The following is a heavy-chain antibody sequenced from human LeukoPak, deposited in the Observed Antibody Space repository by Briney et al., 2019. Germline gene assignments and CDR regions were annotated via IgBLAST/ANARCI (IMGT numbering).Heavy chain of an antibody. V-gene: IGHV4-39*01. CDR3: ARHGAYGSGSYGPYYFDY. CDR2: IYYSGST. CDR1: GGSISSSSYY. D-gene: IGHD3-10*01. Sequence: SETLSLTCTVSGGSISSSSYYWGWIRQPPGKGLEWIGSIYYSGSTYYNPSLKSRVTISVDTSKNQFSLNLSSVTAADTAVYYCARHGAYGSGSYGPYYFDYWGQGTLVTVSS. J-gene: IGHJ4*02.